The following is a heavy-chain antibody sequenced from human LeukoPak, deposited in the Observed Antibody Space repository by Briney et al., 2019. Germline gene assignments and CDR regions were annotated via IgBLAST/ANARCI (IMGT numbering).Heavy chain of an antibody. CDR2: IYYSGST. J-gene: IGHJ4*02. D-gene: IGHD5-24*01. V-gene: IGHV4-61*01. Sequence: SETLSLTCTVSGGPVSSGSYYWSWIRQPPGKGLEWIGYIYYSGSTNYNPSLKSRVTISVDTSKNQFSLKLSSVTAADTAVYYCARWLQHEDYFDYWGQGTLVTVSS. CDR1: GGPVSSGSYY. CDR3: ARWLQHEDYFDY.